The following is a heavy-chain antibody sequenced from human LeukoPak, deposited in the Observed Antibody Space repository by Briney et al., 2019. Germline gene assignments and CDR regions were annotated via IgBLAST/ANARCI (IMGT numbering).Heavy chain of an antibody. D-gene: IGHD6-19*01. CDR3: ARRRYSSGWFNWFDP. CDR1: GGSFSGYY. Sequence: SETLSLTCAVYGGSFSGYYWSWIRQPPGKGLEWIGEINHSGSTNYNPSLKSRVTISVVTSKNQFSLKLSSVTAADTAVYYCARRRYSSGWFNWFDPWGQGTLVTVSS. CDR2: INHSGST. V-gene: IGHV4-34*01. J-gene: IGHJ5*02.